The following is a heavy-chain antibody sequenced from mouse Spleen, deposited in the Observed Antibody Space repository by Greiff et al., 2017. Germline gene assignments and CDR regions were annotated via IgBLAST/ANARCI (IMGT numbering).Heavy chain of an antibody. D-gene: IGHD1-1*01. J-gene: IGHJ2*01. Sequence: QVQLQQPGAELVRPGTSVKLSCKASGYTFTSYWMHWVKQRPGQGLEWIGVIDPSDSYTNYNQKFKGKATLTVDTSSSTAYMQLSSLTSEDSAVYYCARTYCGSSSYYFDYWGQGTTLTVSS. CDR2: IDPSDSYT. CDR3: ARTYCGSSSYYFDY. CDR1: GYTFTSYW. V-gene: IGHV1-59*01.